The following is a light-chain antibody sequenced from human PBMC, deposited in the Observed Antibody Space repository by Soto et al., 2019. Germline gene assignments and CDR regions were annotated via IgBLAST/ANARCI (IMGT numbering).Light chain of an antibody. CDR3: GTWDSSLRGV. Sequence: QSALTQPASVSGSPGQSITISCTGTSSDVGGYDYVSWYQQHPGKAPKLMIYDNNKRPSGIPDRFSGSQSGTSATLDITGLQTGDEADYYCGTWDSSLRGVFGTGTKLTVL. CDR1: SSDVGGYDY. V-gene: IGLV2-14*01. CDR2: DNN. J-gene: IGLJ1*01.